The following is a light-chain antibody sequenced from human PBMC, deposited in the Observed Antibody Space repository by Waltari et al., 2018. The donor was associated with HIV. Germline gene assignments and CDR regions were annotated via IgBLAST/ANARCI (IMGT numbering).Light chain of an antibody. CDR3: QQYSTHYG. CDR2: RAS. J-gene: IGKJ2*01. CDR1: QNIDNW. V-gene: IGKV1-5*03. Sequence: DVQMTQSPSNLSASVGDTVVITCRASQNIDNWLAWYLQKPGRAPKLLLSRASILESCVSSRFTGSGSGTEFTLTIRSLQPDDVGTYYCQQYSTHYGFGQGT.